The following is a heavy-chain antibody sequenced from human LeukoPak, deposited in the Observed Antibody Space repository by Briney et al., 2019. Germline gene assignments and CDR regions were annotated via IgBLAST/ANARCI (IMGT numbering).Heavy chain of an antibody. CDR2: IYYSGST. CDR1: GGSISSYY. D-gene: IGHD3-3*01. J-gene: IGHJ3*02. Sequence: PSETLSLTCTVSGGSISSYYWSWIRQPPGKGLEWIGYIYYSGSTNYNPSLKSRVTISVDTSKNQFSLKLSSVTAADTAVYYCARVTRVITIFGVVMNDAFDIWGQGTMVTVSS. CDR3: ARVTRVITIFGVVMNDAFDI. V-gene: IGHV4-59*12.